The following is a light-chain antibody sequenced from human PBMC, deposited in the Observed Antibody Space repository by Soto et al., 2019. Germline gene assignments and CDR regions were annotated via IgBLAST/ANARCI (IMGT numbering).Light chain of an antibody. J-gene: IGKJ1*01. CDR1: QGISSW. CDR3: QQYINYPRT. V-gene: IGKV1-5*01. CDR2: DAS. Sequence: DIQMTQSPSTLSASVGDKVTVTCRASQGISSWLAWYQQKAGKAPKLLIYDASNLESGVPSRFSGSGSGTEFTLTISSLQPDDFATSYCQQYINYPRTFGQGTQVDIK.